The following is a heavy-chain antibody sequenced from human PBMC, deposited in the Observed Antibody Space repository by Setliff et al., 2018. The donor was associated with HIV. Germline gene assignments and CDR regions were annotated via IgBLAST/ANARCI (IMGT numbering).Heavy chain of an antibody. Sequence: ASVKVSCKPSGYTFTTYGLSWVRQAPGQGLEWMGWISTYSDETSSSQNLQGRLTMTTDTSTGTAYMELRSLRSDDTAVYFCARPGSGWSDSYYYAMDIWGQGTTVTVSS. CDR3: ARPGSGWSDSYYYAMDI. V-gene: IGHV1-18*01. CDR2: ISTYSDET. D-gene: IGHD6-19*01. J-gene: IGHJ6*02. CDR1: GYTFTTYG.